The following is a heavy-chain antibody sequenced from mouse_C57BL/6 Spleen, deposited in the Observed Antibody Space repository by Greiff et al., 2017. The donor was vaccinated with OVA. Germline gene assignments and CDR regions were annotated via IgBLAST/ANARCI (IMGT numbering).Heavy chain of an antibody. V-gene: IGHV1-7*01. Sequence: QVQLQQPGAELVKPGASVKLSCKASGYTFTSYWMHWVKQRPGQGLEWIGYINPSSGYTKYNQKFKDKATLTGDKSSSTAYMQLSSLTYEDSAVYYCARGAGSSYGYFDVWGTGTTVTVSS. CDR1: GYTFTSYW. J-gene: IGHJ1*03. CDR2: INPSSGYT. CDR3: ARGAGSSYGYFDV. D-gene: IGHD1-1*01.